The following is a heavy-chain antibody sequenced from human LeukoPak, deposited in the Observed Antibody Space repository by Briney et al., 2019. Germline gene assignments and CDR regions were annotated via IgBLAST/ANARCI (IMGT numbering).Heavy chain of an antibody. CDR1: GFTFSSYS. D-gene: IGHD3-16*01. CDR2: ISGSGGST. Sequence: PGRSLRLSCAASGFTFSSYSMNWVRQAPGKGLEWVSAISGSGGSTYYADSVKGRFTISRDNSKNTLYLQMNSLRAEDTAVYYCAKSLGELRYMGVFDYWGQGTLVTVSS. CDR3: AKSLGELRYMGVFDY. V-gene: IGHV3-23*01. J-gene: IGHJ4*02.